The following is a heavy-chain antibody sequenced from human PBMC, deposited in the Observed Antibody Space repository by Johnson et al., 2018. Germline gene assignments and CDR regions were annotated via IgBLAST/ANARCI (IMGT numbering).Heavy chain of an antibody. CDR3: ARNRGGVTHDAFDI. Sequence: VQLVESGGGVVQPGRSLRLSCAASGFTFSSYSMNWVRQAPGKGLEWVSSISSSSSYIYYADSVKGRFTISRDNAKNSLYLQMNSLRAGDTAVYYCARNRGGVTHDAFDIWGQGTMVTVSS. J-gene: IGHJ3*02. V-gene: IGHV3-21*01. CDR1: GFTFSSYS. CDR2: ISSSSSYI. D-gene: IGHD2-21*02.